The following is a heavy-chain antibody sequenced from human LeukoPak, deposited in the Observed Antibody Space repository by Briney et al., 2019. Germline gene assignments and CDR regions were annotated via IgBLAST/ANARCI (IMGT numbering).Heavy chain of an antibody. Sequence: PGGSLRLSCAASGFTFSSYSMNWVRQTPGKGLEWVSYISSSSSTIYYADSVKGRFTISRDNAKNSLYLQMNSLRAEDTAVYYCARFNRLGFEQWLGLPPGYFDLWGRGTLVTVSS. V-gene: IGHV3-48*01. CDR3: ARFNRLGFEQWLGLPPGYFDL. CDR2: ISSSSSTI. D-gene: IGHD6-19*01. J-gene: IGHJ2*01. CDR1: GFTFSSYS.